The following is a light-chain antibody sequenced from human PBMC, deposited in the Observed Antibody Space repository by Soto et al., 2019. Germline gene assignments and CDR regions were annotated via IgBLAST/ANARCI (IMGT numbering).Light chain of an antibody. CDR1: QSVSSY. CDR2: DAS. Sequence: EIVLTQSPATLSLSPGERATLSCRASQSVSSYLAWYQQKPGQAPRLLIYDASNRATGIPARFSGSGSGTDFTLTISSLEPEDCAVYYCHQRSNWPITVGQGTQLEIK. CDR3: HQRSNWPIT. J-gene: IGKJ5*01. V-gene: IGKV3-11*01.